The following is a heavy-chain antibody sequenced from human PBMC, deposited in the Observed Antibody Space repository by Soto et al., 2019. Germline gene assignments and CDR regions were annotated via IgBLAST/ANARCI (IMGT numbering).Heavy chain of an antibody. D-gene: IGHD2-8*01. CDR2: INDNGGDT. Sequence: EVQLLESGGGLVQPGGSLRLSCAASGFTFSNNVMSWVRQAPGKGLEWVSGINDNGGDTYYADSVKGRCTISRDNSKDTLYLQMNSLRAEDTAVYYCANEVYGAARGAMDVWGRGTTVTVSS. CDR1: GFTFSNNV. V-gene: IGHV3-23*01. J-gene: IGHJ6*01. CDR3: ANEVYGAARGAMDV.